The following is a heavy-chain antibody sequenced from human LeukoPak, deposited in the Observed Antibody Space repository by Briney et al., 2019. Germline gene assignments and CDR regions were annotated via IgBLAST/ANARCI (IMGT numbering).Heavy chain of an antibody. V-gene: IGHV3-23*01. CDR3: ARGAFVYDSSGYWYDY. D-gene: IGHD3-22*01. CDR1: RFTFSSYA. J-gene: IGHJ4*02. CDR2: ISGSGGST. Sequence: GGSLRLSCAASRFTFSSYALNWVRQAQGKGLEWVSAISGSGGSTYYADSVKGRFTISRDNSKNTLYLQMNSLRAEDTAVYYCARGAFVYDSSGYWYDYWGQGTRVTVSS.